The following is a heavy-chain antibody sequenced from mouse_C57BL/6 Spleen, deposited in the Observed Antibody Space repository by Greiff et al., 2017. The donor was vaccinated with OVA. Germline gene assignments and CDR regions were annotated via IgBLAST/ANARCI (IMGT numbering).Heavy chain of an antibody. Sequence: QVQLQQSGAELVMPGASVKLSCKASGYTFTSYWMHWVKQRPGQGLEWIGEIDPSDSYTNYNQKFKGKSTLTVDKSSSTAYMQLSSLTSEDSAVYYCARSANWVDDWGQGTTLTVSS. CDR1: GYTFTSYW. J-gene: IGHJ2*01. CDR2: IDPSDSYT. D-gene: IGHD4-1*01. CDR3: ARSANWVDD. V-gene: IGHV1-69*01.